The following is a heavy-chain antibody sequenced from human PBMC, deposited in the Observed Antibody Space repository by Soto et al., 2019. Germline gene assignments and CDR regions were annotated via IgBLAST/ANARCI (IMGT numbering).Heavy chain of an antibody. CDR3: ARGKSRITIFGVASHTYYYYYYMDV. V-gene: IGHV1-8*01. Sequence: ASVKVSCKASGYTFTSYDINWVRQATGQGLEWMGWMNPNSGNTGYAQKFQGRVTMTRNTSISTAYMELGSLGSEDTAVYYCARGKSRITIFGVASHTYYYYYYMDVWGKGTTVTVSS. D-gene: IGHD3-3*01. CDR1: GYTFTSYD. J-gene: IGHJ6*03. CDR2: MNPNSGNT.